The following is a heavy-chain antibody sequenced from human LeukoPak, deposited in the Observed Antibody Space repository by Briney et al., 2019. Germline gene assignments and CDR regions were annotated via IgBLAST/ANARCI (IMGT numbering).Heavy chain of an antibody. CDR1: GFTFDDYG. Sequence: GGSLRLSCAASGFTFDDYGMSWVRHAPGKGLEWVSGINWNGGSTGYADSVKGRFTISRDNAKNSLYLQMNSLRAEDTALYHCARVLAVAGHGHSYAFDIWGQGTMVTVSS. CDR2: INWNGGST. D-gene: IGHD6-19*01. CDR3: ARVLAVAGHGHSYAFDI. J-gene: IGHJ3*02. V-gene: IGHV3-20*01.